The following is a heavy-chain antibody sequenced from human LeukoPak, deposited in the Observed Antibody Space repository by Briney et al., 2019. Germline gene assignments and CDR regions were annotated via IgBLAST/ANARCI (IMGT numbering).Heavy chain of an antibody. Sequence: GSLRLSCAASGFTFSDYYMSWIRQPPGKGLEWIGSIYYSGSTYYNPSLKSRVTISVDTSKNQFSLKLSSVTAADTAVYYCAGPAGGAWSGTHWFDPWGQGTLVTVSS. D-gene: IGHD3-3*01. CDR3: AGPAGGAWSGTHWFDP. CDR2: IYYSGST. CDR1: GFTFSDYY. J-gene: IGHJ5*02. V-gene: IGHV4-39*01.